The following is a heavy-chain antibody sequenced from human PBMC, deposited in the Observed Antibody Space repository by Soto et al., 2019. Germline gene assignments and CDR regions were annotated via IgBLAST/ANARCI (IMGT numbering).Heavy chain of an antibody. CDR2: INHSGST. CDR3: ARGVRFWSGYPIGQTFDY. J-gene: IGHJ4*02. CDR1: GGSFSGYY. Sequence: QVQLQQWGAGLLKPSETLSLTCAVYGGSFSGYYWSWIRQPPGKGLEWIGEINHSGSTNYNPSLKGRVTISVDTSKNQFSLKLSSVTAADTAVYYCARGVRFWSGYPIGQTFDYWGQGTLVTVSS. D-gene: IGHD3-3*01. V-gene: IGHV4-34*01.